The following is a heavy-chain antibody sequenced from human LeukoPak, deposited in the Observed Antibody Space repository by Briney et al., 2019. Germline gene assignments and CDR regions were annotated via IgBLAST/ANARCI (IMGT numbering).Heavy chain of an antibody. D-gene: IGHD1-26*01. Sequence: SETLSLTCTVSGGSIGSSNYYWGWIRQPPGKGLEWIGHIFYSGNTYYNPSLKSRVTISVDTSKNQFSLHLSSVTAADTATYYCARRGITYSSSFFAFWGQGTLVTVYS. J-gene: IGHJ4*02. V-gene: IGHV4-39*01. CDR1: GGSIGSSNYY. CDR3: ARRGITYSSSFFAF. CDR2: IFYSGNT.